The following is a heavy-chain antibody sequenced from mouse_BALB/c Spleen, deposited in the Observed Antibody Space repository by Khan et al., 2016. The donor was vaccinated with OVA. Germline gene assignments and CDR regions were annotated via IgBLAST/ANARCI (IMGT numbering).Heavy chain of an antibody. V-gene: IGHV2-6-1*01. J-gene: IGHJ4*01. CDR1: GFSLTNYG. Sequence: QVQLKQSGPGLVAPSQSLSITCTISGFSLTNYGVHWVRQPPGKGLEWLVVIWSDGSTTYNSALKSRLTISKDNSMSQVFLKMNSLQTDDKAMYFCARQPYYHYNIMDYWGQGTSVTVSS. D-gene: IGHD2-10*01. CDR2: IWSDGST. CDR3: ARQPYYHYNIMDY.